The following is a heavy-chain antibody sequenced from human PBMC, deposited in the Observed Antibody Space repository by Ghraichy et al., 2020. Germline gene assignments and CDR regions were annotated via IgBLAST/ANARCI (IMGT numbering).Heavy chain of an antibody. D-gene: IGHD2-2*01. V-gene: IGHV4-31*03. Sequence: SETLSLTCTVSGGSISSGGYYWSWIRQHPGKGLEWIGYIYYSGSTYYNPSLKSRVTISVDTSKNQFSLKLSSVTAADTAVYYCARYVGYCSSTSCYGSYFDYWGQGTLVTVSS. CDR2: IYYSGST. J-gene: IGHJ4*02. CDR3: ARYVGYCSSTSCYGSYFDY. CDR1: GGSISSGGYY.